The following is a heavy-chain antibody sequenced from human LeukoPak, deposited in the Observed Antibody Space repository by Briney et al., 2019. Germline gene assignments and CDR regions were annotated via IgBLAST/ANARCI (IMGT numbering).Heavy chain of an antibody. CDR3: ARSLYGDHFDY. D-gene: IGHD3-10*02. Sequence: GGSLRLSCAASGFTFSSYAMSWVRQAPGKGLEWVSAISGSGGSTYYADSVKGRFTISRDNAKNSLYLQMNSLRAEDTAVYYCARSLYGDHFDYWGQGTLVTVSS. CDR2: ISGSGGST. V-gene: IGHV3-23*01. J-gene: IGHJ4*02. CDR1: GFTFSSYA.